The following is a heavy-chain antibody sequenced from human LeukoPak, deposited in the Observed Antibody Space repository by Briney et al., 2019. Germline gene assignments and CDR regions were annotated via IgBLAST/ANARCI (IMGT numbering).Heavy chain of an antibody. Sequence: SVKVSCKASGFTFTSSAMQWVRQARGQRLEWIGWIVVGGGNTNYAQKFQERVTITRDMSTSTAYMELSSLRSEDTAGYYGPAVRGDASRFFLFDPWGQGTLVTVSS. V-gene: IGHV1-58*02. D-gene: IGHD3-16*01. CDR1: GFTFTSSA. CDR2: IVVGGGNT. CDR3: PAVRGDASRFFLFDP. J-gene: IGHJ5*02.